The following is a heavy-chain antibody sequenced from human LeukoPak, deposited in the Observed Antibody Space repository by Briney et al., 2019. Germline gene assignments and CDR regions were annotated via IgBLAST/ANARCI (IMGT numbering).Heavy chain of an antibody. V-gene: IGHV1-3*01. D-gene: IGHD1-14*01. CDR2: INAGHGNT. CDR3: ARGAGFAEPLPDY. CDR1: GYTFTSYD. J-gene: IGHJ4*02. Sequence: ASVKVSCKASGYTFTSYDINWVRQATGQGLEWMGWINAGHGNTKYSQKFQARVTITRDTSASTAYVELRSLRSEDTAVYYCARGAGFAEPLPDYWGQGTLVTVSS.